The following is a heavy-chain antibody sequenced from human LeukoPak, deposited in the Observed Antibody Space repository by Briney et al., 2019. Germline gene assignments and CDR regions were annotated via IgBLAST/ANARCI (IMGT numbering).Heavy chain of an antibody. J-gene: IGHJ5*02. V-gene: IGHV1-69*06. CDR1: GGTFNSYA. D-gene: IGHD6-13*01. CDR3: AREGAAATNWFDP. CDR2: IIPIFGTA. Sequence: ASVKVSCKASGGTFNSYAISWVRQAPGQGLEWMGGIIPIFGTANYAQKFQGRVTITADKSTSTAYMELSSLRSEDTAVYYCAREGAAATNWFDPWGQGTLVTVSS.